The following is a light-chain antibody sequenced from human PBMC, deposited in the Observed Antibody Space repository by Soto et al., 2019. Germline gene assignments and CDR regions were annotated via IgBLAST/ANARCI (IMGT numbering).Light chain of an antibody. CDR3: LQYGTSRLT. J-gene: IGKJ1*01. CDR1: QSVSSSY. V-gene: IGKV3-20*01. CDR2: GAS. Sequence: EIVLTQSPGTLSLSPGERATLSCRASQSVSSSYLAWYQQKPGQAPRLLIYGASSRATGIPDRFIGSRSGTGFTLTISRLVPNDCAVYCCLQYGTSRLTIGQGTKVEI.